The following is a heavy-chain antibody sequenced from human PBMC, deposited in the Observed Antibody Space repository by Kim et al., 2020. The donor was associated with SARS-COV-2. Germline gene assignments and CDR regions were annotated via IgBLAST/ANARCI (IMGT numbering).Heavy chain of an antibody. D-gene: IGHD6-13*01. CDR2: INSDGSST. CDR1: GFTFSSNW. CDR3: ARPQKAAVIGS. V-gene: IGHV3-74*01. J-gene: IGHJ4*02. Sequence: GGSLRLSCAASGFTFSSNWMYWVRQAPGKGLVWVSLINSDGSSTNSADSGKGRFTISRDNAKNTLYLQMNSLRAEDTAVYYCARPQKAAVIGSWGQRTLVTVSS.